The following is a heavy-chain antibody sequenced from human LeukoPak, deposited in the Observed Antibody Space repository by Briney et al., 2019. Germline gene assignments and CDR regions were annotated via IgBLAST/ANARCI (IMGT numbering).Heavy chain of an antibody. CDR2: IQTDGST. V-gene: IGHV3-74*01. D-gene: IGHD1-1*01. J-gene: IGHJ5*01. Sequence: GSLRLSCAASGFTFTNFWMNWVRQPPRKGLMWVSRIQTDGSTRYAESVKGRFTISRDNAKNTVYLQMNTLSAEDTAIYYCARGLHWNDFNWFDSWGQGTLVTVSS. CDR1: GFTFTNFW. CDR3: ARGLHWNDFNWFDS.